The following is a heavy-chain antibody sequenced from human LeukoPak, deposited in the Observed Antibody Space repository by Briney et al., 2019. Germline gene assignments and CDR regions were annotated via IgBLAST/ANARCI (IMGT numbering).Heavy chain of an antibody. Sequence: GGSLRLSCAASGFTFSSYSMNWVRQAPGKGLEWVSSISSSSSYIYYADSVKGRITISRDNAKNSLYLQMNSLRAEDTAVYYCASAVAAAPIDAFDIWGQGTMVTVSS. V-gene: IGHV3-21*01. CDR3: ASAVAAAPIDAFDI. CDR1: GFTFSSYS. J-gene: IGHJ3*02. D-gene: IGHD6-13*01. CDR2: ISSSSSYI.